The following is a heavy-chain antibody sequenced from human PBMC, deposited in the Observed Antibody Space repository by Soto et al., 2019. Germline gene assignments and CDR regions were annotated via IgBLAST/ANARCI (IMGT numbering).Heavy chain of an antibody. CDR1: GYDFARTW. CDR2: IYPGDSET. Sequence: GESLKISCKASGYDFARTWIGWVRQLPGKGLDWLGIIYPGDSETRYSPSFRGQVTFSVDMSISTAYLQWSSLKTSDIAIYYCARLVGAYDSYFDHWGQGTRITVSS. CDR3: ARLVGAYDSYFDH. D-gene: IGHD5-12*01. V-gene: IGHV5-51*01. J-gene: IGHJ4*02.